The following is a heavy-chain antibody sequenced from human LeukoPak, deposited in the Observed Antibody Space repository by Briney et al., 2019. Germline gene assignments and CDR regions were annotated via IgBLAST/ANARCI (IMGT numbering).Heavy chain of an antibody. J-gene: IGHJ4*02. D-gene: IGHD3-10*01. CDR3: AKAGTMVRYFDY. Sequence: GRSLRLSCAASGFTFDDYAMHWVRQAPGKGPEWVSGISWNSGSIGYTDSVKGRFTISRDNAKNSLYLQMNSLRAEDTALYYCAKAGTMVRYFDYWGQGTLFTVSS. CDR1: GFTFDDYA. V-gene: IGHV3-9*01. CDR2: ISWNSGSI.